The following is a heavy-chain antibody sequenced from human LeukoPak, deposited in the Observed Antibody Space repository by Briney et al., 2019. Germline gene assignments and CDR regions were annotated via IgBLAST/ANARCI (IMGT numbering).Heavy chain of an antibody. V-gene: IGHV3-48*04. CDR3: ARGDPHADL. CDR1: GFTFSSYS. CDR2: ITISGHTK. Sequence: PGGSLRLSCAASGFTFSSYSMNWVRQAPGKGLEWIADITISGHTKNYADSVKGRFTISRDNARTSLYLQMNSLRVEDTGVYYCARGDPHADLWGQGTLVTVSS. J-gene: IGHJ5*02.